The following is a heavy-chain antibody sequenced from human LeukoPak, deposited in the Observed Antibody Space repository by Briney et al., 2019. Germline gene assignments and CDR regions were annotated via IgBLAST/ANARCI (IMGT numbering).Heavy chain of an antibody. D-gene: IGHD2-15*01. J-gene: IGHJ4*02. V-gene: IGHV3-23*01. CDR2: ISGSGGST. CDR3: PRDNSILWYGY. Sequence: GGSLRLSCAASGCTFSSYAMSWVRQAPGKGLEWVSAISGSGGSTYYADSVKGRFTISRANSKNTPDLQMNSRKGDDTAVYYCPRDNSILWYGYWGERTLVTVSS. CDR1: GCTFSSYA.